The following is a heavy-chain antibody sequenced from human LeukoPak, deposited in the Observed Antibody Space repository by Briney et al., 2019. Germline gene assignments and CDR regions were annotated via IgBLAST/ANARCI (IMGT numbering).Heavy chain of an antibody. CDR2: ISAYNGNT. CDR3: ARDSTYYYYYMDG. V-gene: IGHV1-18*01. J-gene: IGHJ6*03. CDR1: GYTFTSYG. Sequence: ASVTVSFKASGYTFTSYGISWVRQAPGQGLEWMGWISAYNGNTNYAQKLKGRITMTTDTSTNTAYMELRSLRSDDTAVYYCARDSTYYYYYMDGWGKGTTVTVSS. D-gene: IGHD2-2*01.